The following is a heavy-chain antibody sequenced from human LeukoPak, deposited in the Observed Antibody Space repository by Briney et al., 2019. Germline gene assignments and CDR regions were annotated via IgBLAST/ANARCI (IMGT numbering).Heavy chain of an antibody. Sequence: GGSLRLSCAASAFTFSSYSMNWVRQAPGKGLEWVSSISSSSIYIYYADSVKGRFTISRDNAKNSLYLQMNSLRAEDTAVYYCARDTDYYDGSGYYWGYFDYWGQGTLVTVSS. V-gene: IGHV3-21*01. CDR1: AFTFSSYS. CDR2: ISSSSIYI. CDR3: ARDTDYYDGSGYYWGYFDY. J-gene: IGHJ4*02. D-gene: IGHD3-22*01.